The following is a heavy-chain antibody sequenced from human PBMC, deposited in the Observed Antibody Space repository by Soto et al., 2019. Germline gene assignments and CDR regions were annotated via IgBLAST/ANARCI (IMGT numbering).Heavy chain of an antibody. CDR3: ARSSSASDWYFAL. CDR1: GGSVSSGTYF. D-gene: IGHD6-25*01. Sequence: QVQLQESGPGLVKPSETLSLTCTVSGGSVSSGTYFWSWIRQPPGKGLEWIGYIYDSGSTNYHPSLKSRVTISGDTSKSLFSLKLSSVTAADTAVYYCARSSSASDWYFALWGRGTLVTVSS. V-gene: IGHV4-61*01. CDR2: IYDSGST. J-gene: IGHJ2*01.